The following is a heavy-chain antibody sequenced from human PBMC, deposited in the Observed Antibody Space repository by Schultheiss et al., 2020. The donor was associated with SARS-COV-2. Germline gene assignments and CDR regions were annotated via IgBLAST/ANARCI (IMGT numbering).Heavy chain of an antibody. V-gene: IGHV4-39*01. CDR2: IYYSGST. CDR3: ARHCSSTSCYTDWFDP. J-gene: IGHJ5*02. CDR1: GGPISSYY. Sequence: SETLSLTCTVSGGPISSYYWGWIRQPPGKGLEWIGSIYYSGSTYYNPSLKSRVTISVDTSKNQFSLKLSSVTAADTAVYYCARHCSSTSCYTDWFDPWGQGTLVTVSS. D-gene: IGHD2-2*02.